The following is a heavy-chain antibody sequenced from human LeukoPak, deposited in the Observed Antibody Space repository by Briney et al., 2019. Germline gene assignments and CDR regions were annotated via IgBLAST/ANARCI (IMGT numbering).Heavy chain of an antibody. J-gene: IGHJ4*02. CDR2: ISAYNGNT. V-gene: IGHV1-18*01. D-gene: IGHD1-26*01. CDR3: ARGGKIVGAGTPDY. Sequence: ASVTVSCMASGYTFTSYGISWVRQAPGQGLEWMGWISAYNGNTNYAQKLQGRVTMTTDTSTSTAYMELRSLRSDDTAVYYCARGGKIVGAGTPDYWGQGTVVTVSS. CDR1: GYTFTSYG.